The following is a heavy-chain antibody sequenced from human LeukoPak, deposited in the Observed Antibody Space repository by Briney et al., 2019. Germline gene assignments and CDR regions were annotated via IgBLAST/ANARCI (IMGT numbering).Heavy chain of an antibody. CDR2: IYDSGIT. V-gene: IGHV4-4*09. J-gene: IGHJ1*01. D-gene: IGHD2-15*01. CDR1: GDSVTSGY. Sequence: PWETLSLTCTVSGDSVTSGYWSWIRQHPGKGLEWIGYIYDSGITDYNPSLKSRLTISVDTSNNQFSLNLSSVTAADTAVYYCAGRGHRYSRDWGQGILVTVSS. CDR3: AGRGHRYSRD.